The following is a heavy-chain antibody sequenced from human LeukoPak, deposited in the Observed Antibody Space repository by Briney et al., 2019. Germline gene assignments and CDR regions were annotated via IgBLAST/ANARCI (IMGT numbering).Heavy chain of an antibody. CDR2: INPNSGGT. D-gene: IGHD3-22*01. Sequence: ASVNVSCKASGYTFTRYYMHWVRQAPGQGLEWMGWINPNSGGTNYAQKFQGRVTMTRDTSISTAYMELSRLRYDDTAVYYCARDGVGYYESSGYYYFQHWGQGTLVTVSS. CDR1: GYTFTRYY. J-gene: IGHJ1*01. V-gene: IGHV1-2*02. CDR3: ARDGVGYYESSGYYYFQH.